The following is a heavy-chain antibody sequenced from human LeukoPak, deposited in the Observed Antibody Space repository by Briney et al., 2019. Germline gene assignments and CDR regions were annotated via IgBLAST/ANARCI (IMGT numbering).Heavy chain of an antibody. J-gene: IGHJ3*02. CDR1: GGSFSGYY. Sequence: ASETLSLTCAVYGGSFSGYYWSWIRQPPGKGLEWIGEINHSGSTNYNPSLKSRVTISVDTSKNQFSLKLSSVTAADTAVYYCARRSMVRGVIRHAFDIWGQGTMVTVSS. CDR2: INHSGST. V-gene: IGHV4-34*01. CDR3: ARRSMVRGVIRHAFDI. D-gene: IGHD3-10*01.